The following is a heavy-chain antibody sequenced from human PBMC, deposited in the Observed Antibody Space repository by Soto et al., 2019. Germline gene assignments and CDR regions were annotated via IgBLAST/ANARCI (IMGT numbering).Heavy chain of an antibody. V-gene: IGHV3-33*01. D-gene: IGHD3-22*01. J-gene: IGHJ4*02. CDR3: ARVARDSSGYYSLIDY. Sequence: QVQVAESGGGVVQPERSLRLSCAASGFTFSSYAMHRVRQAPGKGVEWVAVIWYDGTNKYYADYVKGRCTISGDNSNNPLYLQMHSLRAEDTAVYYCARVARDSSGYYSLIDYWGQGTLVTVSS. CDR2: IWYDGTNK. CDR1: GFTFSSYA.